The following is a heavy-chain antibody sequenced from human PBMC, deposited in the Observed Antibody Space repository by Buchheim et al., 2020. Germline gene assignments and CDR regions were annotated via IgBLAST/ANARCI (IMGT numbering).Heavy chain of an antibody. Sequence: QVQLQESGPRLVKPSETLSLTCTLSSGSVIRGAYHWSWIRQAPGTGLEWIGYIYYSGPTRYSPSLQRRVTISVATVKHQFPLNLSAVTAADTAVYYCARGIPHRPDRGPSFDSSGYYLYYFDYWGPGTL. J-gene: IGHJ4*02. CDR1: SGSVIRGAYH. D-gene: IGHD3-22*01. V-gene: IGHV4-61*08. CDR3: ARGIPHRPDRGPSFDSSGYYLYYFDY. CDR2: IYYSGPT.